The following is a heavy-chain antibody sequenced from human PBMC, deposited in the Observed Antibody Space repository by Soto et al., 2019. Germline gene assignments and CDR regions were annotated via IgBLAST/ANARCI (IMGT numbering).Heavy chain of an antibody. CDR3: ARGEYYGSGTAPPIDY. V-gene: IGHV1-8*01. CDR2: MNPNSGNT. D-gene: IGHD3-10*01. CDR1: GYTFTSYD. Sequence: QVQLVQSGAEVKKPGASVKVSCKASGYTFTSYDINWVRQATGQGLEWMGWMNPNSGNTGYAQKFQGGVTMTRNTSISTAYMELSSLRSEDTAVYYCARGEYYGSGTAPPIDYWGQGTLVTVSS. J-gene: IGHJ4*02.